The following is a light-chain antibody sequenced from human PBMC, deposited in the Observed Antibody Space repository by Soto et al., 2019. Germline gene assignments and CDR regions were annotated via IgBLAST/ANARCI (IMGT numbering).Light chain of an antibody. CDR1: SGHTSNA. Sequence: QSVLTQSPSASASLGASVKLTCTLSSGHTSNAIAWHQQQPEKGPRYLMKVNSDGSHRKGDGIPDRFSGSSSGAERYLTISSLQSEDEADYYCQTWGTGIHVFGTGTKLTVL. V-gene: IGLV4-69*01. J-gene: IGLJ1*01. CDR3: QTWGTGIHV. CDR2: VNSDGSH.